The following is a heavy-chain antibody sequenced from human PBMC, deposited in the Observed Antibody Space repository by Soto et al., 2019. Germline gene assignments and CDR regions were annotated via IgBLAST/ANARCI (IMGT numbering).Heavy chain of an antibody. CDR3: ARHSNYDSSGYYYFFDY. V-gene: IGHV5-51*01. D-gene: IGHD3-22*01. CDR2: IYPGDSDT. CDR1: GYSFTSYW. J-gene: IGHJ4*02. Sequence: PGESLKISCQGSGYSFTSYWIGWVRQMPGKGLEWMGIIYPGDSDTRYSPSFQGQVTISADKSISTAYLQWSSLKASDTAMYYCARHSNYDSSGYYYFFDYWGQGTLVTVSS.